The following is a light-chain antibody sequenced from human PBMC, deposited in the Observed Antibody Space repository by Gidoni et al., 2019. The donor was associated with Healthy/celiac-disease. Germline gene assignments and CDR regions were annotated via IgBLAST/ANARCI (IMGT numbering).Light chain of an antibody. J-gene: IGKJ1*01. V-gene: IGKV3-20*01. CDR2: GAS. CDR1: QSVGSSY. CDR3: QQYSSSPWT. Sequence: EIVLTQSPGTLYLSPGERATLSCRASQSVGSSYLAWYQQKPGQAPRLLIYGASSRATGIPDRFSGSGSGTDFTLTISRLEPEDFAVYYCQQYSSSPWTFGQGTKVEIK.